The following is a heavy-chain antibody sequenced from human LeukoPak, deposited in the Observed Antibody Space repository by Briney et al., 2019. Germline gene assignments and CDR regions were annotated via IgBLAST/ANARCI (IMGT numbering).Heavy chain of an antibody. CDR1: GFTFGDYG. D-gene: IGHD6-13*01. V-gene: IGHV3-21*01. CDR3: ARFIAAPYYFDY. J-gene: IGHJ4*02. CDR2: ISSSRSYI. Sequence: GGSLRLSCTTSGFTFGDYGMSWVRQAPGKGLEWVSFISSSRSYIYYADSVKGRFTISRDNAKNSLYLQMNSLRAEDTAVYYCARFIAAPYYFDYWGRGTLVTVSS.